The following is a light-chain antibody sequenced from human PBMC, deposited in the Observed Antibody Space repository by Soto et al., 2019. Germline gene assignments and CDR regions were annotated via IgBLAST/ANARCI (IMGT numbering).Light chain of an antibody. CDR2: AAS. V-gene: IGKV1-39*01. Sequence: DIQMTQSPSSLSASVGDRVTITCRASQGIDTSLAWYQQKPGKAPKLLIYAASNLQSGVPSRFSGSGSGTDFTLTISSLQPEDFATYFCQQSYSTPPWTFGQGTKVDI. CDR3: QQSYSTPPWT. CDR1: QGIDTS. J-gene: IGKJ1*01.